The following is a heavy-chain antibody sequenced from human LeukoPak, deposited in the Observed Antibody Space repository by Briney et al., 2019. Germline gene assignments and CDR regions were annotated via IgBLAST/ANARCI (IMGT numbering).Heavy chain of an antibody. CDR3: AREVEIAALSGFDP. J-gene: IGHJ5*02. D-gene: IGHD2-21*01. CDR1: GGTFSSYA. CDR2: IIPIFGTA. Sequence: GASVKVSCKASGGTFSSYAISWVRQAPGQGLEWMGGIIPIFGTANYAQKFQGRVTITADESTSTAYMELSSLRSEDTAVYYCAREVEIAALSGFDPWGQGTLVTVSS. V-gene: IGHV1-69*13.